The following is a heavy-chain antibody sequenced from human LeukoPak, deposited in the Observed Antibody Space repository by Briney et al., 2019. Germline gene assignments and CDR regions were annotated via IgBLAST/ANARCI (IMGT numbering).Heavy chain of an antibody. CDR3: AKDLVGATKSYYFDY. Sequence: GGSLRLSCAASGFTFSSYAMSWVRQAPGKGLEWASAISGSGGSTYYADSVKGRFTISRDNSKNTLYLQMNSLRAEDTAVYYCAKDLVGATKSYYFDYWGQGTLVTVSS. D-gene: IGHD1-26*01. J-gene: IGHJ4*02. CDR2: ISGSGGST. V-gene: IGHV3-23*01. CDR1: GFTFSSYA.